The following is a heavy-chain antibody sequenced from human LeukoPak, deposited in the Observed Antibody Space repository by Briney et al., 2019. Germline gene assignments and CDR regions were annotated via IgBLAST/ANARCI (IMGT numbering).Heavy chain of an antibody. CDR2: IDYSGST. D-gene: IGHD6-13*01. Sequence: PSETLSLTCTVSGGSISSYYWSWLRQPPGKGLEWIGYIDYSGSTNYNPSLKSRVTISVDTSKNQFSLNLSSVTAADMAVYYCAKGYSRSNIFDYWGQGTLVTVSS. V-gene: IGHV4-59*01. J-gene: IGHJ4*02. CDR1: GGSISSYY. CDR3: AKGYSRSNIFDY.